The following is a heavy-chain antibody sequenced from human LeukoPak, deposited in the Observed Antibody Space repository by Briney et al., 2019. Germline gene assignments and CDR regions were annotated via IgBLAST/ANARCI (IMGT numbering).Heavy chain of an antibody. V-gene: IGHV3-30-3*02. CDR2: ISYDGSNK. J-gene: IGHJ6*03. D-gene: IGHD6-19*01. Sequence: QSGGSLRLSCAASGFTFSSYAMHWVRQAPGKGLEWLAVISYDGSNKYYADSVKGRFTISRDNSKNTLYLEMNSLRAEDTAVYYCAKSYSSEENSYYYMDVWGKGTTVTVSS. CDR3: AKSYSSEENSYYYMDV. CDR1: GFTFSSYA.